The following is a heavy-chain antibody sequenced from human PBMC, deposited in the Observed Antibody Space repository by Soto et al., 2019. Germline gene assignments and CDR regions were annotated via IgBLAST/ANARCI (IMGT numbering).Heavy chain of an antibody. Sequence: GGSLRLSCAASGFTFSSYAMHWVCQAPGKGLEWVAVISYDGSNKYYADSVKGRFTISRDNSKNTLYLQMNSLRAEDTAVYYCARGSGGGWYESNAFDIWGQGTMVSVSS. CDR3: ARGSGGGWYESNAFDI. CDR1: GFTFSSYA. V-gene: IGHV3-30-3*01. D-gene: IGHD2-15*01. J-gene: IGHJ3*02. CDR2: ISYDGSNK.